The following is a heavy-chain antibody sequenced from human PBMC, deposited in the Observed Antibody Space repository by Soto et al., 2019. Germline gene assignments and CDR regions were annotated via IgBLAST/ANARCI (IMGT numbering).Heavy chain of an antibody. Sequence: ASVKVSCKTSGYTFTDYDINCVVQSTVQGLEWIGWMNPNSGETGYAQKFQGRVTMTRSASLSTAYLELSSLRSEDTAVYYCARVAVAARPRWYNWFDPWGQGTLVTVSS. J-gene: IGHJ5*02. V-gene: IGHV1-8*01. CDR1: GYTFTDYD. CDR2: MNPNSGET. D-gene: IGHD2-15*01. CDR3: ARVAVAARPRWYNWFDP.